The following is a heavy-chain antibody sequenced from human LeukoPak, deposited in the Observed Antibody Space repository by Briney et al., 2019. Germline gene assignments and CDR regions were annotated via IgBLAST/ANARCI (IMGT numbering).Heavy chain of an antibody. CDR1: GGTFSSYA. Sequence: GASVKVSCKASGGTFSSYAISWVRQAPGQGLEWMGGIIPIFGTANYAQKFQGRVTITTDESTSTAYMELSSLRSEDTAVYYCARVPRSSTVTTVDDAFDIWGQGTMVTVSS. D-gene: IGHD4-17*01. V-gene: IGHV1-69*05. J-gene: IGHJ3*02. CDR2: IIPIFGTA. CDR3: ARVPRSSTVTTVDDAFDI.